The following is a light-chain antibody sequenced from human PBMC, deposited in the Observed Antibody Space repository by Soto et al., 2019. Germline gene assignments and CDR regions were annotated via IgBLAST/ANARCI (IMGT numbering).Light chain of an antibody. V-gene: IGLV8-61*01. Sequence: QAVVTQEPSFSVSPGRTVTLTCGLSSGSVSTSYYPSWYQQTPGQAPRTLIYSTNTRSSGVPDRFSGSILGNKAALTITGARADDEADYYCALYMGSGIGVFGGGSQLTVL. CDR3: ALYMGSGIGV. CDR1: SGSVSTSYY. J-gene: IGLJ3*02. CDR2: STN.